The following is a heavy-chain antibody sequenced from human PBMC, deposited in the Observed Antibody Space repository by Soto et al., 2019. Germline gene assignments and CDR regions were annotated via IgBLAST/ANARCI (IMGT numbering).Heavy chain of an antibody. CDR2: INPNSGGT. CDR3: ARDQVVVAATPDYYYYYGMDV. D-gene: IGHD2-15*01. Sequence: ASVKVSCKASGYTFTGYYMHWVRQAPGQGLEWMGWINPNSGGTNYAQKFQGWVTMTRDTSISTAYMELSRLRSDDTAVYYCARDQVVVAATPDYYYYYGMDVWGQGTTVTVSS. CDR1: GYTFTGYY. V-gene: IGHV1-2*04. J-gene: IGHJ6*02.